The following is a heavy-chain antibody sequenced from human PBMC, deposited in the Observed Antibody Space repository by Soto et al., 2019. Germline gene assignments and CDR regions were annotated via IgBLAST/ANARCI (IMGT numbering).Heavy chain of an antibody. Sequence: SETLSLTCDVYGGSITTSTYYWGWIRLPPGKGLECIGVINYSGSTHYSPSLKDRVTMSVDSSKTTLYLQMNSLRGEDTAVYYCAKELARPYYFDYWGQGTLVTVSS. D-gene: IGHD6-6*01. CDR3: AKELARPYYFDY. CDR1: GGSITTSTYY. CDR2: INYSGST. J-gene: IGHJ4*02. V-gene: IGHV4-39*02.